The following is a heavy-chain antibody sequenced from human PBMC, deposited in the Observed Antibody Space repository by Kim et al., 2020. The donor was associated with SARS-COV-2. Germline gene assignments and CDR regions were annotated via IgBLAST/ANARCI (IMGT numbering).Heavy chain of an antibody. Sequence: VGPVQGRFAISRDNAKNPLSLQMNRLGAEDTAVYYCARYYSSGWYEYYFDYWGQGTLVTVSS. V-gene: IGHV3-7*03. J-gene: IGHJ4*02. CDR3: ARYYSSGWYEYYFDY. D-gene: IGHD6-19*01.